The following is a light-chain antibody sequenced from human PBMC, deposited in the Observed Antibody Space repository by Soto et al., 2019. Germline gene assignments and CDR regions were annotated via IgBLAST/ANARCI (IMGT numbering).Light chain of an antibody. Sequence: EIVMTQSPVTLSVSPGERATLSCRASQSVRSNLAWYQQKRGRAPRLLIYGASTRATGIPARFSVSGSGTEFTLTINSLQPEDFATYYCQQLDTYPLTFGGGTKVEIK. V-gene: IGKV3-15*01. CDR2: GAS. CDR1: QSVRSN. J-gene: IGKJ4*01. CDR3: QQLDTYPLT.